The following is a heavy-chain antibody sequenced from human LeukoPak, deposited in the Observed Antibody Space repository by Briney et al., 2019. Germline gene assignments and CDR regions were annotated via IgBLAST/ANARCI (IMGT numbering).Heavy chain of an antibody. J-gene: IGHJ3*02. CDR1: GGSTSSSNYY. CDR2: IYTSGNT. CDR3: ARGGMTGGYSDDAFDI. D-gene: IGHD5-12*01. V-gene: IGHV4-61*02. Sequence: SQTLSLTCTVSGGSTSSSNYYWNWIRQPAGKGLEWIGRIYTSGNTNYSPSLKSRVTISLDTSKNQLSLKLSSVTAADTAVYYCARGGMTGGYSDDAFDIWGQGTMVTVSS.